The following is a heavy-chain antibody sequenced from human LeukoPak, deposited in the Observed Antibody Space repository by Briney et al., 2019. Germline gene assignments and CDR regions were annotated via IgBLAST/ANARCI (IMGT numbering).Heavy chain of an antibody. CDR2: VKSKTDGGTT. V-gene: IGHV3-15*01. CDR1: GFTFSNAW. D-gene: IGHD5-12*01. J-gene: IGHJ4*02. CDR3: TTAEWLGWGYFDY. Sequence: GGSLRLSCAASGFTFSNAWMSWVRQAPGKGLEWVGRVKSKTDGGTTDYAAPVKGRFTISRDDSKNTLYLQMNSLKTEDTAVYYCTTAEWLGWGYFDYWGQGTLVTVSP.